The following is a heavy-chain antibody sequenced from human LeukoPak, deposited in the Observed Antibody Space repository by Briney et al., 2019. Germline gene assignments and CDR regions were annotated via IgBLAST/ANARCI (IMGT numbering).Heavy chain of an antibody. D-gene: IGHD3-9*01. Sequence: SETLSLTCTVSGGSISSYYWSWIWQPPGKGLEWIGYIYYSGSTNYNPTLKSRVTISVDTSKNQFSLKLSSVTAADTAVYYCARGPANYDILTGYYHDAFDIWGQGTMVTVSS. V-gene: IGHV4-59*01. CDR2: IYYSGST. CDR3: ARGPANYDILTGYYHDAFDI. J-gene: IGHJ3*02. CDR1: GGSISSYY.